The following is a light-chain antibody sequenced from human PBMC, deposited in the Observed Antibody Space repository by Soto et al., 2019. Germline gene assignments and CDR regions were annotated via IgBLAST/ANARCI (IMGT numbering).Light chain of an antibody. CDR1: GSDVGGYNY. J-gene: IGLJ1*01. Sequence: QSALTHPASVSGSPGQSITISCTGTGSDVGGYNYVSWYQQHPGKAPKLMIFEVTNRPSGVSNRFSGSRSGNTASLTISGLQAEDEADYYCSSYTSSSTLYVFGTGTKLTVL. CDR3: SSYTSSSTLYV. CDR2: EVT. V-gene: IGLV2-14*01.